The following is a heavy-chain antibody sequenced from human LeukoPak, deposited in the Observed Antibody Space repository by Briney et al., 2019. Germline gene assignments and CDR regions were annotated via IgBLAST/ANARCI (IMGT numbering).Heavy chain of an antibody. CDR1: GGSFSDYH. J-gene: IGHJ6*03. CDR2: INHSGNS. D-gene: IGHD2-2*01. V-gene: IGHV4-34*01. Sequence: SETLSLTCGISGGSFSDYHWTWIRQPPGKGLEWIGEINHSGNSNYNPSLKSIVTISVDTSKNQFSLSLSSVTAADAAVYYCARTILVVPTSYFYFYHMDVWGKGTTVTVSS. CDR3: ARTILVVPTSYFYFYHMDV.